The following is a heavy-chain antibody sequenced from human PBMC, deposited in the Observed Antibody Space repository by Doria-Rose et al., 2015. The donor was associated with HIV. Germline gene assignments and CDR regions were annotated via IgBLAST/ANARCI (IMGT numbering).Heavy chain of an antibody. CDR3: ARIKSSRWYHKYYFDF. CDR1: GVSLSSPGMG. CDR2: IFSDDER. Sequence: TLTLTCTVSGVSLSSPGMGVSWIRQPPGKALEWLANIFSDDERSHKTSLKSRLTISRGTSKSQVVLTMTDMDPVDTATYYCARIKSSRWYHKYYFDFWGQGTLVIVSA. V-gene: IGHV2-26*01. J-gene: IGHJ4*02. D-gene: IGHD6-13*01.